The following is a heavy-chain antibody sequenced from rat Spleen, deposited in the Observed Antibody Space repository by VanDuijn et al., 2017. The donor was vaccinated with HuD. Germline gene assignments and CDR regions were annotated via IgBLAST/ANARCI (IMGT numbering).Heavy chain of an antibody. Sequence: QVQLKESGPGLVQSSQTLSLTCTVSGFSLISNSVHWVRQPPGKGLERMGGIWGDGSTDYNSVLKSRLSISRDTSRSQVFLKMNSLQTDDTAIYFCTRTYGGYTSNWFAYWGQGTLVTVSS. CDR3: TRTYGGYTSNWFAY. D-gene: IGHD1-11*01. J-gene: IGHJ3*01. CDR1: GFSLISNS. CDR2: IWGDGST. V-gene: IGHV2-1*01.